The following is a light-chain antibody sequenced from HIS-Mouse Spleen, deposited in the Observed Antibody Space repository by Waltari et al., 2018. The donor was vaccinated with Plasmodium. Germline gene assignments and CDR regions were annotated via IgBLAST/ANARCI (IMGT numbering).Light chain of an antibody. V-gene: IGLV5-37*01. CDR3: MIWPSNASGV. J-gene: IGLJ3*02. Sequence: QPVLTQPPSSSASPGESARLTCTLPSDINVGSYNIYWYQQKQGSPPRYLLYYYSDSDKGQGSGAPSRFSGSKDASANPGILLISGLQSEDEADYYCMIWPSNASGVFGGGTKLTVL. CDR1: SDINVGSYN. CDR2: YYSDSDK.